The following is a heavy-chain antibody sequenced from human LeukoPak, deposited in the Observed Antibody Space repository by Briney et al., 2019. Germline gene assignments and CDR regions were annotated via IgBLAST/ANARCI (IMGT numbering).Heavy chain of an antibody. CDR1: GFTFSSYS. J-gene: IGHJ4*02. Sequence: PGGSLRLSCAASGFTFSSYSTNWVRQAPGKGLEWVSSISSSSSYIYYADSVKGRFTISRDNAKNSLYLQMNSLRAEDTAVYYCARGLAVAGAIIDYWGQGTLVTVSS. CDR2: ISSSSSYI. CDR3: ARGLAVAGAIIDY. V-gene: IGHV3-21*01. D-gene: IGHD6-19*01.